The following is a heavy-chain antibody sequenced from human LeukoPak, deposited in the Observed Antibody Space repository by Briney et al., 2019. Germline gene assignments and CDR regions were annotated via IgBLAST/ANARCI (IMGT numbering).Heavy chain of an antibody. V-gene: IGHV3-7*01. J-gene: IGHJ3*02. CDR3: ARGVVVAPRSAFDT. CDR2: INQDGSEK. D-gene: IGHD2-2*01. Sequence: GGSLRLSCAASGFTFSSYWITWVRQAPGKGLEWVANINQDGSEKCYVDSVKGRFTISRDNAKNSLSLQMNSLRVEDTAAYYCARGVVVAPRSAFDTWGQGTMVTVSS. CDR1: GFTFSSYW.